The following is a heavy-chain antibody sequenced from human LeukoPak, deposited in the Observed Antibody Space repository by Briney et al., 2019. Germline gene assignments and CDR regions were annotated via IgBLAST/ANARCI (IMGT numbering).Heavy chain of an antibody. CDR3: ARFVGDSGDASDY. CDR2: IQQEGSEK. Sequence: GGSLRLSCAASGFTFSSYWMSWVRQAPGKGLEWVANIQQEGSEKYYVDSVRGRFTISRDNAKNSLYLQMNSLRAEDTAVYYCARFVGDSGDASDYWGQGTLVTVSS. D-gene: IGHD2-15*01. CDR1: GFTFSSYW. V-gene: IGHV3-7*02. J-gene: IGHJ4*02.